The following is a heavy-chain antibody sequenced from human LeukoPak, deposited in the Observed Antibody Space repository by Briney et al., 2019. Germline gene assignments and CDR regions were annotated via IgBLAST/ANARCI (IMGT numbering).Heavy chain of an antibody. CDR3: AREGCSSTSCYPVAFDI. V-gene: IGHV4-31*11. D-gene: IGHD2-2*01. Sequence: PSETLSLTCAVYGGSFSGYYWSWIRQHPGKGLEWIGYIYYSGSTYYNPSLKSRVTISVDTSKNQFSLKLSSVTAADTAVYYCAREGCSSTSCYPVAFDIWGQGTMVTVSS. CDR1: GGSFSGYY. CDR2: IYYSGST. J-gene: IGHJ3*02.